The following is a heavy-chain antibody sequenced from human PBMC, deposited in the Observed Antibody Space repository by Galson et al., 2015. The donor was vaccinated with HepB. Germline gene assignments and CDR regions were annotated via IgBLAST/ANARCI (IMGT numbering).Heavy chain of an antibody. Sequence: SLRLSCAAAELTFSVYVMHWVRQAPGRGLERLAVISYDGINKHYADSVKGRFTISRDNAKNSLYLHMHSLRDEDTAVYYCARGSSGWRMGLNYWGQGTLVTVSS. CDR1: ELTFSVYV. J-gene: IGHJ4*02. V-gene: IGHV3-30*03. D-gene: IGHD6-19*01. CDR2: ISYDGINK. CDR3: ARGSSGWRMGLNY.